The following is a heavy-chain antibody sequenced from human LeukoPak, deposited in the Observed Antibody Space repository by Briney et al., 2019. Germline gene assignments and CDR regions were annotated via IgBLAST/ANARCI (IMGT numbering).Heavy chain of an antibody. J-gene: IGHJ4*02. D-gene: IGHD6-13*01. CDR2: INPNSGGT. V-gene: IGHV1-2*02. CDR3: ARLIAAAGSRVFDY. CDR1: GYTFTGYY. Sequence: ASVKVSCKASGYTFTGYYMHWVRQAPGQGLEWMGWINPNSGGTNYAQKFQGRVTMTRDTSISTAYMELSRPRSDDTAVYYCARLIAAAGSRVFDYWGQGTLVTVSS.